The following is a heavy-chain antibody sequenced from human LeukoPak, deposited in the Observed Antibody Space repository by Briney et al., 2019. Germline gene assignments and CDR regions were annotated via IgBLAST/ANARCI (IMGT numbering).Heavy chain of an antibody. CDR3: AKAGHGDYYFDY. J-gene: IGHJ4*02. CDR1: GFTFSSYA. Sequence: GGSLRLSCAASGFTFSSYAMSWVRQAPGKGLAWVSGISGCCGSTYYADSVQGRFTISRDNSKNTLFLQMNILSAEDTAGYFCAKAGHGDYYFDYWGQGTLGTVSS. CDR2: ISGCCGST. V-gene: IGHV3-23*01. D-gene: IGHD4-17*01.